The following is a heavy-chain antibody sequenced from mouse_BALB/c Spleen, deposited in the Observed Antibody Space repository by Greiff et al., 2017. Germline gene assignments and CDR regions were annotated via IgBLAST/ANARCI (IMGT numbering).Heavy chain of an antibody. Sequence: VMLVESGPGLVQPSQSLSITCTVSGFSLTSYGVHWVRQSPGKGLEWLGVIWSGGSTDYNAAFISRLSISKDNSKSQVFFKMNSLQANDTAIYYCARGLLRGYFDYWGQGTTLTVSS. CDR1: GFSLTSYG. D-gene: IGHD1-1*01. V-gene: IGHV2-2*02. J-gene: IGHJ2*01. CDR3: ARGLLRGYFDY. CDR2: IWSGGST.